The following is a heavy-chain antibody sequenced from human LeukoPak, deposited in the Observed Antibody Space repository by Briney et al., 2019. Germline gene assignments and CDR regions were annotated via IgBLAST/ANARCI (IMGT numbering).Heavy chain of an antibody. Sequence: PGGSLRLSCAASGFTFHNNGMSWVRQAPGKGLEWVSAISGSSRSTYHAESVKGRFTISRDNSKNTLFLQMNSLRAEDTAVYYCVKSQLPLVVMGIGDAFDIWGQGTMVTVSS. D-gene: IGHD3-22*01. CDR3: VKSQLPLVVMGIGDAFDI. CDR2: ISGSSRST. J-gene: IGHJ3*02. CDR1: GFTFHNNG. V-gene: IGHV3-23*01.